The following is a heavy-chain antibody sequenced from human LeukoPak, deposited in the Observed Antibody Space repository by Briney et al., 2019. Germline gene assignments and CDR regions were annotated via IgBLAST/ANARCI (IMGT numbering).Heavy chain of an antibody. D-gene: IGHD4-17*01. J-gene: IGHJ2*01. V-gene: IGHV4-30-4*08. CDR2: IYYSGST. CDR3: ARDAQYRYGAYPYWYFDL. CDR1: GGSISSGGYY. Sequence: PSETLSLTCTVSGGSISSGGYYWSWIRQPPGKGLEWIGYIYYSGSTYYNPSLKSRVTISVDTSKNQFSLKLSSVTAADTAVYYCARDAQYRYGAYPYWYFDLWGRGTLVTVSS.